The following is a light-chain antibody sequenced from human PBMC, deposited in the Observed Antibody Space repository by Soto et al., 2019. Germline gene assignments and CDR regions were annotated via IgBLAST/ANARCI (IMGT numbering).Light chain of an antibody. CDR3: HKYNHAPT. Sequence: DIQLTQSPSSLSASVGDRVTITCRASQAISSYLAWYQQKPGKVPELLIYAKSTLQSGAPSRFSGSGSGTEFTLTISSLQPEDVATYYCHKYNHAPTFGGGTKVEIK. J-gene: IGKJ4*01. CDR1: QAISSY. V-gene: IGKV1-27*01. CDR2: AKS.